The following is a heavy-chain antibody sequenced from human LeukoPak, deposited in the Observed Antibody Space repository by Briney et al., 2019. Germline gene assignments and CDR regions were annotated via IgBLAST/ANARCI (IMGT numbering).Heavy chain of an antibody. J-gene: IGHJ4*02. CDR2: IWYDGSNK. D-gene: IGHD2-15*01. CDR1: GFTFSSYG. Sequence: GGSLRLSCAASGFTFSSYGMHWVRQAPGKGLEWVAVIWYDGSNKYYADSVKGRFTISRDNSKNTLYLQMNSLRAEDTAVYYCARPYCSGGSCYPVFDYWGQGTLVTVSS. CDR3: ARPYCSGGSCYPVFDY. V-gene: IGHV3-33*01.